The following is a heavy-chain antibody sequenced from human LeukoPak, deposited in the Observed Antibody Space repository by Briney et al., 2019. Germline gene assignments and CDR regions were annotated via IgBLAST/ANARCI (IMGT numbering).Heavy chain of an antibody. Sequence: PSQTLSLTCTVSGGSISSGGYYWSWIRQPPGKGLEWIGYIYHSESTYYNPSLKSRVTISVDRSKNQFSLKLSSVTAADTAVYYCARDRGVGAVDYWGQGTLVTVSS. CDR1: GGSISSGGYY. CDR2: IYHSEST. D-gene: IGHD1-26*01. V-gene: IGHV4-30-2*01. CDR3: ARDRGVGAVDY. J-gene: IGHJ4*02.